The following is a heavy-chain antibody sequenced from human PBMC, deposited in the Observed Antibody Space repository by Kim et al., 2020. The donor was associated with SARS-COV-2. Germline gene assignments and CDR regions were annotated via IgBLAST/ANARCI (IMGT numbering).Heavy chain of an antibody. V-gene: IGHV3-23*01. Sequence: GGSLRLSCAASGFTFSSYAMNWVRQAPGKGLEWVSGISGSGSSTYYADSVKGRFSISRDNSKNTLYLQMNSLRAEDTAVYYCAKRGWNWGQTYYFDYWGQGTLVTVSS. CDR2: ISGSGSST. J-gene: IGHJ4*02. D-gene: IGHD7-27*01. CDR3: AKRGWNWGQTYYFDY. CDR1: GFTFSSYA.